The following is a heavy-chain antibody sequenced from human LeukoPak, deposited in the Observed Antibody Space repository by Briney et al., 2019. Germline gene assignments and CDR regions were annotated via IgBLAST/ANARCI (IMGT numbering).Heavy chain of an antibody. V-gene: IGHV4-4*02. CDR3: AREGGFYRPLDY. Sequence: SSETLSLTCGVSGGSITSTNYWTWVRQPPGKGLEWIGEVHLDGRTNFNPSLKSRLTMSVDLSENHVSLKLTSVTAADTAVYYCAREGGFYRPLDYSGQGTLVTVSS. CDR1: GGSITSTNY. D-gene: IGHD6-25*01. CDR2: VHLDGRT. J-gene: IGHJ4*02.